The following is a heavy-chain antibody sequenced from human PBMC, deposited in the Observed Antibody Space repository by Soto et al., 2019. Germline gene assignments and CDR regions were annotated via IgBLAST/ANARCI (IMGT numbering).Heavy chain of an antibody. CDR3: ARSRDGYSFYFYYGMDG. V-gene: IGHV3-30*03. J-gene: IGHJ6*02. Sequence: GGSLRLYXAASGFTFTSYGMHWVRQAPGKGLEWMALILHDGSAEYYADSVKGRFTISRDNSKNTLYLQMNSLRAEDTAVYYCARSRDGYSFYFYYGMDGWGQGTTVTVSS. CDR2: ILHDGSAE. CDR1: GFTFTSYG. D-gene: IGHD4-4*01.